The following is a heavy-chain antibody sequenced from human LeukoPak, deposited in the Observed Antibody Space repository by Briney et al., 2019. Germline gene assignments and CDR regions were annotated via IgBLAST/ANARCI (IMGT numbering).Heavy chain of an antibody. CDR1: GGPIIASY. CDR3: AGVRFYDTTGYSTSYYLDY. CDR2: THYSGTG. J-gene: IGHJ4*02. Sequence: PPETLSLTCAVSGGPIIASYWSWIRQPPGKGLEWIGYTHYSGTGNYNPPLKSRVTISIDTSKNRFSLRLTSVTAADTAVYYCAGVRFYDTTGYSTSYYLDYWGQGALVTVSS. D-gene: IGHD3-22*01. V-gene: IGHV4-59*01.